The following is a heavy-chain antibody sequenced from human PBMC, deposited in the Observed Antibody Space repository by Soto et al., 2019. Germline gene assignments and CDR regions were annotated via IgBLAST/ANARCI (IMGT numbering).Heavy chain of an antibody. Sequence: GGSLRLSCAASGFTFSSYGMHWVRQAPGKGLEWVAVIWYDGSNKYYADSVKGRFTISRDNSKNTLYLQMNSLRAEDTAVYYCAREYYYGSGSYYDYWGQGTLVTVSS. J-gene: IGHJ4*02. V-gene: IGHV3-33*01. CDR3: AREYYYGSGSYYDY. D-gene: IGHD3-10*01. CDR1: GFTFSSYG. CDR2: IWYDGSNK.